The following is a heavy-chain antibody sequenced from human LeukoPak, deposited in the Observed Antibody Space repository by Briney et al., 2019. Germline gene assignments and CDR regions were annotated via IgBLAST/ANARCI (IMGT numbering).Heavy chain of an antibody. CDR1: GYTLTELS. Sequence: ASVKVSCKVSGYTLTELSMHWVRQAPGKGLEWMGGFDPEDGETIYAQKFQGRVTMTADTSTDTAYMELSSLRSEDTAVYYCATEQTTPRGYYWGQGTLVTVSS. CDR3: ATEQTTPRGYY. CDR2: FDPEDGET. J-gene: IGHJ4*02. V-gene: IGHV1-24*01. D-gene: IGHD4-11*01.